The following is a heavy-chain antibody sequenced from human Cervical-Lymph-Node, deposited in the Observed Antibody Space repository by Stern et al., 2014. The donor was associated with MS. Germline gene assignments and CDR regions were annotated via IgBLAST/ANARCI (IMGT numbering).Heavy chain of an antibody. CDR3: ARGGGTYGSWFDP. CDR2: FNPDSGGT. V-gene: IGHV1-2*06. J-gene: IGHJ5*02. CDR1: GYTFTDYF. Sequence: VQLVESGAEVKKPGASMKVSCKASGYTFTDYFIHWVRQAPGPGLEWMGRFNPDSGGTSYAQKFQGRVTMTRDTSITAAYMELSSLIYDDTAMYYCARGGGTYGSWFDPWGQGTLVTVSS. D-gene: IGHD1-26*01.